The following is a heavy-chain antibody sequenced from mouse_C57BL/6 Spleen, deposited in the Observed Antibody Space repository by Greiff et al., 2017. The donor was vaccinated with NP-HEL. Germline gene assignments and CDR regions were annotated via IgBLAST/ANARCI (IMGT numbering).Heavy chain of an antibody. CDR2: IDPSDSYT. D-gene: IGHD1-1*01. J-gene: IGHJ3*01. V-gene: IGHV1-69*01. CDR1: GYTFTSYW. Sequence: VKLQQPGAELVMPGASVKLSCKASGYTFTSYWMHWVKQRPGQGLEWIGEIDPSDSYTNYHQKFKGKSTLTVDKSSSTAYMQLSSLTSEDSAVYYCARYGKGTWCAYWGQGTLVTVSA. CDR3: ARYGKGTWCAY.